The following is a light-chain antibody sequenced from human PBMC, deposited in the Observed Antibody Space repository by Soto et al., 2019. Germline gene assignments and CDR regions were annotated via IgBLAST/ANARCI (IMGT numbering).Light chain of an antibody. V-gene: IGKV3-15*01. Sequence: EIVMTQSPATLSVSPGERATLSCRASQTVSSNLAWYQQKPGQAPRLLIYGASTRATRIPASFSGSGSGTEFTLIIISLESEDFAVYFCQQYNNWPPYTFGQGTKVDIK. CDR3: QQYNNWPPYT. J-gene: IGKJ2*01. CDR1: QTVSSN. CDR2: GAS.